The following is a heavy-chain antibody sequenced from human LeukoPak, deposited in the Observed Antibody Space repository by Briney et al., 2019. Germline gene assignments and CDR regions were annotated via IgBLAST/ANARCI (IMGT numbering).Heavy chain of an antibody. CDR3: AREGLGDGFDI. V-gene: IGHV3-74*01. Sequence: GGSLRLSCSASGFTLSSFWMHWGRQPPGKGLVWVSRISVDGSSTTNPDPVMARFTISRDNAKNTLYLQMTSLRAEDTAVYYCAREGLGDGFDIWGQGTMVTVSS. CDR2: ISVDGSST. D-gene: IGHD3/OR15-3a*01. J-gene: IGHJ3*02. CDR1: GFTLSSFW.